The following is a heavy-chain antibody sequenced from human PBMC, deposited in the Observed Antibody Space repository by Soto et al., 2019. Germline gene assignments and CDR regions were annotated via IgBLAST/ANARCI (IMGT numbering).Heavy chain of an antibody. D-gene: IGHD6-19*01. CDR2: ISSSSSTI. CDR1: GFTFSSYS. V-gene: IGHV3-48*01. Sequence: SLRLSCAASGFTFSSYSMNWVRQAPGKGLEWVSYISSSSSTIYYADSVKGRFTISRGNAKNSLYLQMNSLRAEDTAVYYCARDRAAVAGNFDYWGQGTLVTVSS. CDR3: ARDRAAVAGNFDY. J-gene: IGHJ4*02.